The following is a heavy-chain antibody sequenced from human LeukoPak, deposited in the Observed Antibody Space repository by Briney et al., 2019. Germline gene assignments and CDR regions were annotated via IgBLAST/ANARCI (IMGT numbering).Heavy chain of an antibody. J-gene: IGHJ4*02. V-gene: IGHV4-34*01. Sequence: SETLSLTCAVYGGSFSGYYWSWIRQPPGKGLEWIGEINHSGSTNYNPSLKSRVTISVDTSKNQFSLKLSSVTAADTAVYYCARGGHYDYVWGSYRYPFDYWGQGTLVTVSS. CDR1: GGSFSGYY. CDR2: INHSGST. D-gene: IGHD3-16*02. CDR3: ARGGHYDYVWGSYRYPFDY.